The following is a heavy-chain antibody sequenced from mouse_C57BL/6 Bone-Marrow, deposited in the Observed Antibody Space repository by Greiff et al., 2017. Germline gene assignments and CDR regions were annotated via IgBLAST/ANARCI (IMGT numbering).Heavy chain of an antibody. CDR1: GFSLSTFGMG. V-gene: IGHV8-8*01. CDR2: IWWDDDK. Sequence: QVTLKVSGPGILQPSQTLSLTCSFSGFSLSTFGMGVGWIRQPSGKGLEWLAHIWWDDDKYYNPALKSRLTISKDTSKNQVFLKSANVDTADTATYYCARIASGYYSNYDYFDYWGQGTTLTVSS. CDR3: ARIASGYYSNYDYFDY. D-gene: IGHD2-5*01. J-gene: IGHJ2*01.